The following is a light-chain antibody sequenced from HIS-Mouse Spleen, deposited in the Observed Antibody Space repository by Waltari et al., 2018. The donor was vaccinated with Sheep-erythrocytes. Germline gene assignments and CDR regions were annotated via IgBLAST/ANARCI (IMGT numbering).Light chain of an antibody. CDR2: EGS. J-gene: IGLJ3*02. CDR1: SSDVGSYNL. CDR3: CSYAGSSTPWV. V-gene: IGLV2-23*01. Sequence: QSALTQPASVSGSPGQSITISCTGTSSDVGSYNLVSWYQQHPGQAPKLMIYEGSKRPLGVSDRFSGSKSGNTASLTISGLQAEDEADYYCCSYAGSSTPWVFGGGTKLTVL.